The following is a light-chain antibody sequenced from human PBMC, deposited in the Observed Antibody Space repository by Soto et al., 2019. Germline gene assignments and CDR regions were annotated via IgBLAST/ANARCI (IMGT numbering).Light chain of an antibody. CDR3: LQYETYWT. Sequence: EVVMTQSPATLSVSPGDRATLSCRASQNIGTNVAWYQHKPGQAPRLLIYGASTRATDIPPRFSGSGYGSEFSLTISSLQPDDFATYYCLQYETYWTLGQGTKV. V-gene: IGKV3-15*01. CDR1: QNIGTN. J-gene: IGKJ1*01. CDR2: GAS.